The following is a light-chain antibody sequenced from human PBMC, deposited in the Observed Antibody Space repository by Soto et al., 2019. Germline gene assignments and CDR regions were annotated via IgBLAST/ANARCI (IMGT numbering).Light chain of an antibody. V-gene: IGKV1-5*01. CDR3: QQRSNWPPIT. J-gene: IGKJ5*01. CDR2: DAS. CDR1: QSMSNW. Sequence: IQMTQSPSTLSASIGDRVTISCRASQSMSNWLAWYQQKPGKAPKLLIYDASSLESGVPSRFSGSGSGTDFTLTISSLEPEDFAVYYCQQRSNWPPITFGQGARLEIK.